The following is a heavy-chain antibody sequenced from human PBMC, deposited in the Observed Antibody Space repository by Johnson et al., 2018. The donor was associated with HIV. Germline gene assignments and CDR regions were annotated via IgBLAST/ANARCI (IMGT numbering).Heavy chain of an antibody. CDR3: AKDLNYGSGPVDI. D-gene: IGHD3-10*01. CDR1: GFTFSSYG. V-gene: IGHV3-33*06. Sequence: LVESGGGVVQPGRSLRLSCAASGFTFSSYGMHWVRQAPGKGLEWVAVIWYDGSNKYYADSVKGRFTISRDNSKNTLYLQMNSLRAEDTAVYYCAKDLNYGSGPVDIWGQGTMVTVSS. J-gene: IGHJ3*02. CDR2: IWYDGSNK.